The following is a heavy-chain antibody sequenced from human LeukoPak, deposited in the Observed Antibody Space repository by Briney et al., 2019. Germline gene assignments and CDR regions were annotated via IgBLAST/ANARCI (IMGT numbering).Heavy chain of an antibody. CDR2: IYTSGST. V-gene: IGHV4-61*09. J-gene: IGHJ4*02. Sequence: PSETLSLTCTVSGGSISSGSYYWSWIRQPAGKGLEWIGHIYTSGSTNYNPSLKSRVTISVDTSKNQFSLKLSSVSAADTAVYYCARATVTSYYFDYWGQGTLVTVSS. CDR1: GGSISSGSYY. D-gene: IGHD4-17*01. CDR3: ARATVTSYYFDY.